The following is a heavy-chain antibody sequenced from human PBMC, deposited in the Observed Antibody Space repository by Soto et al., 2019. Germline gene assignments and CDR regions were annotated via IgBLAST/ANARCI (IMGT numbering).Heavy chain of an antibody. J-gene: IGHJ4*02. V-gene: IGHV3-7*01. CDR3: ARDVELYGDPIAFDY. CDR2: IKQDGSEK. D-gene: IGHD4-17*01. Sequence: EVQLVESGGGLVQPGGSLRLSCAASGFTFSSYWMSWVRQAPGKGLEWVANIKQDGSEKYYVDSVKGRFTISRDNAKNSLYLQMNSLRAEDTAVYYCARDVELYGDPIAFDYWGQGTLVTVSS. CDR1: GFTFSSYW.